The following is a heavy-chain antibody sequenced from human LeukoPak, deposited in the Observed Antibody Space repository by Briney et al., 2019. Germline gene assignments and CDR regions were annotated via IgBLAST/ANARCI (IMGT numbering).Heavy chain of an antibody. D-gene: IGHD5-18*01. CDR1: GYTFTSYT. Sequence: ASVKVSCKASGYTFTSYTINWVRQAPGQGLEWMGWINTNTGNPTYAQGFTGRFVFSLDTSVSTAYLQISTLKAEDSAVYYCARGSGGYSYGPYYRGFDYWGQGTLVTVSS. CDR3: ARGSGGYSYGPYYRGFDY. J-gene: IGHJ4*02. CDR2: INTNTGNP. V-gene: IGHV7-4-1*02.